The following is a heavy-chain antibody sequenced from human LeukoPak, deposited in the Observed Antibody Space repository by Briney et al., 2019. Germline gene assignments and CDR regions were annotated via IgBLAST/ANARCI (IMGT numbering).Heavy chain of an antibody. CDR3: AKGLDIVVPYYAMDV. V-gene: IGHV3-23*01. CDR2: IIASGGST. Sequence: GGSLRLSCATSGFTFSSYAMSWVRQAPGKGLEWVSGIIASGGSTYYADSVKGRFTISRDNSKNTLYLQMNSLRAEDTAVYYCAKGLDIVVPYYAMDVWGQGTTVTVSS. CDR1: GFTFSSYA. J-gene: IGHJ6*02. D-gene: IGHD2-2*01.